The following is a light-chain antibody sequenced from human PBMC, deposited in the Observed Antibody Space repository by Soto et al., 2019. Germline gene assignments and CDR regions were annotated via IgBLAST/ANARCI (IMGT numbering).Light chain of an antibody. CDR1: QSALYSSNNKNY. CDR2: WAS. CDR3: QQYYSTPVT. Sequence: DIVMTQSPDSLAVSLGERATINCKSSQSALYSSNNKNYLAWYQQKPGQPPKLLIYWASTRESGVPDRFSGSGSGTDFTLTISSLQAEDVAVYYCQQYYSTPVTFGGGTKVEI. V-gene: IGKV4-1*01. J-gene: IGKJ4*01.